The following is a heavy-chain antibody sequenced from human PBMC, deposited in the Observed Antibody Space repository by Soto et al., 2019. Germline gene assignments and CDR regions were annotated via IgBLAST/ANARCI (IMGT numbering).Heavy chain of an antibody. D-gene: IGHD3-10*01. Sequence: PGGSLRLSCAASGFTFSSYAMSWVRQAPGKGLERVSAISGSGGSTYYADSVKGRFTISRDNSKNTLYLQMNSLRAEDTAVYYCAKRGFPRIYYYYGMDVWGQGTTVTVSS. CDR1: GFTFSSYA. CDR3: AKRGFPRIYYYYGMDV. CDR2: ISGSGGST. V-gene: IGHV3-23*01. J-gene: IGHJ6*02.